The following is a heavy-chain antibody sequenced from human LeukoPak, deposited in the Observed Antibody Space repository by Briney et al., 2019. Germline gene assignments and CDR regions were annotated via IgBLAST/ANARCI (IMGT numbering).Heavy chain of an antibody. V-gene: IGHV3-48*02. CDR2: ISSSSSTI. D-gene: IGHD3-3*01. CDR3: ARDRGYDFWSGYYGFDY. J-gene: IGHJ4*02. Sequence: GGSLRLSCAASGFTFSSYSMNWVRQAPGKGLEWVSYISSSSSTIYYADSVKGRFTISRDNATNSLYLQMNSLRDEDTAVYYCARDRGYDFWSGYYGFDYWGQGTLVTVSS. CDR1: GFTFSSYS.